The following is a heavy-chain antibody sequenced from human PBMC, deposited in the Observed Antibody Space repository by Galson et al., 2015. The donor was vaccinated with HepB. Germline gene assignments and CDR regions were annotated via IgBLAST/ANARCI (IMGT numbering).Heavy chain of an antibody. CDR3: AKDYLAYCGGDCYSAAFDI. D-gene: IGHD2-21*02. Sequence: SLRLSCAASGFTFDDYAMHWVRQAPGKGLEWVSLISWDGGSTYYADSVKGRFTISRDNSKNSLYLQMNSLRAEDTALYYCAKDYLAYCGGDCYSAAFDIWGQGTMVTVSS. J-gene: IGHJ3*02. V-gene: IGHV3-43D*03. CDR2: ISWDGGST. CDR1: GFTFDDYA.